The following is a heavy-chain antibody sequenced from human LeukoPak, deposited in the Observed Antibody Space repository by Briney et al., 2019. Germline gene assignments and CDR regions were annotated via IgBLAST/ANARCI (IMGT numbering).Heavy chain of an antibody. J-gene: IGHJ5*02. CDR2: IYTSGST. V-gene: IGHV4-4*07. CDR3: ARDWVVVVPAASQENWFDP. D-gene: IGHD2-2*01. Sequence: PSETLSLTCTVSGGSISSYYWSWIRQPAGKGLEWIGRIYTSGSTNYNPSLKSRVTMSVDTSKNQFSLKLSSVTAADTAVYYCARDWVVVVPAASQENWFDPWGQGTLVTVSS. CDR1: GGSISSYY.